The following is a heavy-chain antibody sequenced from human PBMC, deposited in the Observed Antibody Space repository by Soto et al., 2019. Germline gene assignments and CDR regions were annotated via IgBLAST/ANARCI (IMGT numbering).Heavy chain of an antibody. CDR3: AKDVLRFLEWLAFYGMDV. CDR2: ISYDGSNK. J-gene: IGHJ6*02. Sequence: QVQLVESGGGVVQPGRSLRLSCAASGFTVSSYGMHWVRQAPGKGLEWVAVISYDGSNKYYADSVKGRFTISRDNSKNTRYLQMNSLRAEDTAVYYCAKDVLRFLEWLAFYGMDVWGQGTTVTVSS. CDR1: GFTVSSYG. V-gene: IGHV3-30*18. D-gene: IGHD3-3*01.